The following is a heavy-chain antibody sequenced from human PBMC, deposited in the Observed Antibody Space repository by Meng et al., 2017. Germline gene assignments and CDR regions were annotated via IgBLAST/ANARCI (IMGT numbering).Heavy chain of an antibody. CDR3: ARGSYSFDS. D-gene: IGHD1-26*01. V-gene: IGHV6-1*01. CDR1: WDMFSGNNAG. CDR2: AYYRSKWYH. J-gene: IGHJ4*02. Sequence: LQQSCSGRVKPAQTLTSLRASSWDMFSGNNAGWNCIRQSPSKGLEWLGRAYYRSKWYHDYAESVKSRISIDPDTSKNQFSLQLRSVTPEDSAVYYCARGSYSFDSWGQRTLVTVSS.